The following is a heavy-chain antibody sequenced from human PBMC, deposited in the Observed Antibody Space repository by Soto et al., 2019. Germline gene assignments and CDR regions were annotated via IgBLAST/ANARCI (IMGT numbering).Heavy chain of an antibody. CDR2: IYPSDSDT. CDR3: ARGGVSTRTFDY. D-gene: IGHD3-3*01. V-gene: IGHV5-51*01. J-gene: IGHJ4*02. CDR1: GYNFAGYW. Sequence: PGESLKISCKGSGYNFAGYWIAWVRQMPGKGRELMGIIYPSDSDTRYRPSFQGQVTISADKSISSAYLQWSSLRAPDTAMYYCARGGVSTRTFDYWGQGTSVTVS.